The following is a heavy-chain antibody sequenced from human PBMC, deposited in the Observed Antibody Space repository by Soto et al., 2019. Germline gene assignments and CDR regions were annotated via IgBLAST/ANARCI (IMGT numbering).Heavy chain of an antibody. V-gene: IGHV3-23*01. Sequence: GGSLRLSCAASGFTFNSYVMSWVRQAPGKGLERVSVIGGSGGRTYYADSVKGRFTISRDNSKNTLYLQMNSLRAEDTAVYYCAKLGYSYGGIDYWGQGTLVTVSS. CDR2: IGGSGGRT. J-gene: IGHJ4*02. CDR1: GFTFNSYV. D-gene: IGHD5-18*01. CDR3: AKLGYSYGGIDY.